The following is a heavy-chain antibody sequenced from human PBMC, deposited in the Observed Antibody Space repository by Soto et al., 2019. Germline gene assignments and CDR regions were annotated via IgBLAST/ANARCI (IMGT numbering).Heavy chain of an antibody. J-gene: IGHJ6*02. D-gene: IGHD6-19*01. V-gene: IGHV3-48*02. CDR3: ARDQPWLVRRNYYYYGMDV. CDR2: ISSSSSTI. CDR1: GFTFSSYS. Sequence: GGSLRLSCAASGFTFSSYSMNWVRQAPGKGLEWVSYISSSSSTIYYADSVKGRFTISRDNAKNSLYLQMNSLRDEDTAVYYCARDQPWLVRRNYYYYGMDVWGQGTTVTVSS.